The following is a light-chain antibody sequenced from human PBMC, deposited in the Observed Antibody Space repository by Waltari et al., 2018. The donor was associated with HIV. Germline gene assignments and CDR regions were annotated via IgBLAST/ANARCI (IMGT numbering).Light chain of an antibody. V-gene: IGLV2-14*01. CDR3: SSYANANIL. Sequence: PGQSITISCTGTSSDVGAYNYVSWYQHHPGKAPKLIIYEVSNRPSGIPNRFSGSKSGNTASLTISGLQAEDEADYYCSSYANANILFGGGTKLTVL. J-gene: IGLJ3*02. CDR1: SSDVGAYNY. CDR2: EVS.